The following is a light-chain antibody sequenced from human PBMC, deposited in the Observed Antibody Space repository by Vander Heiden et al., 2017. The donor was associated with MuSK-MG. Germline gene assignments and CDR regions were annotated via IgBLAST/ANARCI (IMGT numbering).Light chain of an antibody. CDR2: STS. CDR3: QQSHSTPFT. J-gene: IGKJ3*01. Sequence: DIQMTQSPSSLFASVGDRVTITCRASQTVSYYLNWYQQKPGRAPNLLIYSTSILQSGVPSRFSGDRSGTDFSLTINSLQPEDFATYYCQQSHSTPFTFGPGTKVDI. CDR1: QTVSYY. V-gene: IGKV1-39*01.